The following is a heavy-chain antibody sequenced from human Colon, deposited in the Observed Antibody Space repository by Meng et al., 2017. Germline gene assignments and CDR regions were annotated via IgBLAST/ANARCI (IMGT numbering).Heavy chain of an antibody. D-gene: IGHD5-24*01. Sequence: GESLKISCAASGFTFSSYAMSWVRQAPGKGLEWVSAISGSGGSTYYADSVKGRFTIPRDNSKNTLYLQMNSLRAEDTAVYYCAKDLPWRWLQFGYYFDYWGQGTLVTVSS. V-gene: IGHV3-23*01. J-gene: IGHJ4*02. CDR3: AKDLPWRWLQFGYYFDY. CDR1: GFTFSSYA. CDR2: ISGSGGST.